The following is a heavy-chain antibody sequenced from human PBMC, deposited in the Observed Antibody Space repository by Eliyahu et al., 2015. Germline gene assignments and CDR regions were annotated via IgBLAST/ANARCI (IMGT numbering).Heavy chain of an antibody. CDR1: GFSFSSHS. J-gene: IGHJ6*02. CDR3: VRDSRVAYAMDV. D-gene: IGHD2-15*01. Sequence: EVQLVESGGGLIQAGGSLXLSXVASGFSFSSHSMNWVRQAPGKGLEWVSYISGGSKSIYYADSVRGRFTISRDNAKNSLYLQMNSLRDEDTAVYYCVRDSRVAYAMDVWGQGTTVTVAS. CDR2: ISGGSKSI. V-gene: IGHV3-48*02.